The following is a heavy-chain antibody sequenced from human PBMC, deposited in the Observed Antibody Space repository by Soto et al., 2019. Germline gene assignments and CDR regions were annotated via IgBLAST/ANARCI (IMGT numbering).Heavy chain of an antibody. CDR1: GDTFTSYY. D-gene: IGHD3-22*01. CDR3: ARDYYDSSGYSSALYYYYGMDV. J-gene: IGHJ6*02. Sequence: ASVKVSCKASGDTFTSYYINWVRQATGQGLEWMGWMNPNSGNTGYAQKFQGRVTMTRNTSISTAYMELSSLRSEDTAVYYCARDYYDSSGYSSALYYYYGMDVWGQGTTVTVSS. V-gene: IGHV1-8*01. CDR2: MNPNSGNT.